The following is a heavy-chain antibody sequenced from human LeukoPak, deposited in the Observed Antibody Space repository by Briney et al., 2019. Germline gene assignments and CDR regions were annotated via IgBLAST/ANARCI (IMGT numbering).Heavy chain of an antibody. CDR1: GGSISSSSYY. Sequence: SETLSLTCTVSGGSISSSSYYWGWIRQPPGKGLEWIGSIYYSGGTYYNPSLKSRVTISVDTSKNQFSLKLSSVTAADTAVYYCARLKRHRYFDYWGQGTLVTVSS. CDR3: ARLKRHRYFDY. CDR2: IYYSGGT. J-gene: IGHJ4*02. V-gene: IGHV4-39*01.